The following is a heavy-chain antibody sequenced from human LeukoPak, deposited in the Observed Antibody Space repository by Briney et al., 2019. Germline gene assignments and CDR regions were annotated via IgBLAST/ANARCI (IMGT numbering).Heavy chain of an antibody. CDR1: GGSFSGYY. CDR2: INHSGST. J-gene: IGHJ6*03. D-gene: IGHD2-2*01. V-gene: IGHV4-34*01. Sequence: SETLSLTCAVYGGSFSGYYWSWIRQPPGEGLEWIGEINHSGSTNYNPSLKSRVTISVDTSKNQFSLKLSSVTAADTAVYYCARCPPALYCSSTSCHRRRYYYYYMDVWGKGTTVTVSS. CDR3: ARCPPALYCSSTSCHRRRYYYYYMDV.